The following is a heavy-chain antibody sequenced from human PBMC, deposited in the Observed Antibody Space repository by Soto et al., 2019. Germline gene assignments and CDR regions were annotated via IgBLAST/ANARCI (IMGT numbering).Heavy chain of an antibody. CDR3: ASVGRSGWYTPFDY. J-gene: IGHJ4*02. D-gene: IGHD6-19*01. V-gene: IGHV1-2*02. Sequence: ASVKVSCKXSGYTFTDYYIHWVRQAPGQGLEWMGWINPNSGGTNYAQKFQGRVTLTGDPSISTAYMELSSLTSDDTAVYYCASVGRSGWYTPFDYWGQGIPVTVSS. CDR2: INPNSGGT. CDR1: GYTFTDYY.